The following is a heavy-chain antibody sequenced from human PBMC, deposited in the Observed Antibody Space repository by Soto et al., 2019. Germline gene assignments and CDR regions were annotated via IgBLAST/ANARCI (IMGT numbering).Heavy chain of an antibody. D-gene: IGHD1-26*01. V-gene: IGHV3-9*01. CDR2: ISWNSGSI. J-gene: IGHJ4*02. CDR3: AKALIVGATTGVFNY. CDR1: GFTFDDYA. Sequence: PGGSLRLSCAASGFTFDDYAMHWVRQAPGKGLEWVSGISWNSGSIGYADSVKGRFTISRDNAKNSLYLQMNSLRAEDTALYYCAKALIVGATTGVFNYWGQGTLVTVSS.